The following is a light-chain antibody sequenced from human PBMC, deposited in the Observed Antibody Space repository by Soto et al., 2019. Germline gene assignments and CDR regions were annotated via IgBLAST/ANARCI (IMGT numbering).Light chain of an antibody. J-gene: IGKJ2*01. CDR1: QSVSSN. CDR2: GAS. CDR3: QHYNNWPFT. Sequence: EIVMTQSPATLSVSPGERATLSCRASQSVSSNLAWYQQKPGQAPTLLIYGASARATGIPARFSGSGSGTEFTLTISSLQSEDFAVYYCQHYNNWPFTFGQGTKLVI. V-gene: IGKV3-15*01.